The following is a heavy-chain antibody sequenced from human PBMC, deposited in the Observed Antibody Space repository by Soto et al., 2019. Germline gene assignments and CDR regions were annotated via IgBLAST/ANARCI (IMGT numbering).Heavy chain of an antibody. CDR1: GDSISGSAYY. CDR2: VYYTGNT. CDR3: ARSSRGYGVITPYNL. J-gene: IGHJ4*02. V-gene: IGHV4-39*01. D-gene: IGHD3-3*01. Sequence: SETLSLTCTVSGDSISGSAYYWGWIRQPPGKGLEWIGSVYYTGNTYSNPSLNSRVTISVDTSRNQFSLKLSSVTAADTAVYYCARSSRGYGVITPYNLWGQGTPVTVSS.